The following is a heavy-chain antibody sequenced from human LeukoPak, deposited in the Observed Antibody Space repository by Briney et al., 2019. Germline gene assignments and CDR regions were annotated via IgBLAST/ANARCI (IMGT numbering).Heavy chain of an antibody. V-gene: IGHV4-59*05. D-gene: IGHD3-22*01. CDR3: ARKSHYYDRSWFDP. CDR1: GFTFNSYE. CDR2: IYYSGST. Sequence: PGGSLRLSCAASGFTFNSYEMNWVRQAPGKGLEWIGSIYYSGSTYYDPSLKSRVTISVDTSKNQFSLKLSSVTAADTAVYYCARKSHYYDRSWFDPWGQGTLVTVSS. J-gene: IGHJ5*02.